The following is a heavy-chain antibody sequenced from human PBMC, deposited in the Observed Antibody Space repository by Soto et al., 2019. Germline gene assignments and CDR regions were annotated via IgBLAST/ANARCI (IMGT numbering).Heavy chain of an antibody. CDR3: ARPLRDGSKWHYWFDP. V-gene: IGHV1-69*01. J-gene: IGHJ5*02. D-gene: IGHD5-12*01. CDR2: MIPFFGTT. Sequence: QVQLVQSGPEVKKPGSPVKVSCKASGGTFRNHAINWLRQAPGQGLEWMGGMIPFFGTTTYAQKFRDKVTITADESTTTAYMELRSLRLEDTAVYYCARPLRDGSKWHYWFDPWGQGTLVTVSS. CDR1: GGTFRNHA.